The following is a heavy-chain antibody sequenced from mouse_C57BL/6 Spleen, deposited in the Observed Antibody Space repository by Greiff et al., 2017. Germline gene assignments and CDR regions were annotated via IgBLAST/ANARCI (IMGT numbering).Heavy chain of an antibody. D-gene: IGHD1-1*01. J-gene: IGHJ2*01. CDR2: IYPGDGDT. Sequence: VQLQQSGAELVKPGASVKISCKASGYAFSSYWMNWVKQRPGKGLEWIGQIYPGDGDTNYNGKFKGKATLTADKSSSTAYMQLSSLTSEDSAVYFCARFLAYGSSFFDYWGQGTTLTVSS. V-gene: IGHV1-80*01. CDR3: ARFLAYGSSFFDY. CDR1: GYAFSSYW.